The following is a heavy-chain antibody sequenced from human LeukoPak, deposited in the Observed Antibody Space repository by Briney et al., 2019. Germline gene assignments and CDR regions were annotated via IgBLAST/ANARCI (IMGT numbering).Heavy chain of an antibody. CDR1: GFTFSSYG. Sequence: PGGSLRLSCAASGFTFSSYGMHWVRQAPGKGLEWVAVIWYDGSNKYYADSVKGRFTISRDNSKNTLYLQMNSLRAEDTAVYYCARDPGEVAVEDYFDYWGQGTLVTVSS. CDR3: ARDPGEVAVEDYFDY. V-gene: IGHV3-33*01. CDR2: IWYDGSNK. D-gene: IGHD6-19*01. J-gene: IGHJ4*02.